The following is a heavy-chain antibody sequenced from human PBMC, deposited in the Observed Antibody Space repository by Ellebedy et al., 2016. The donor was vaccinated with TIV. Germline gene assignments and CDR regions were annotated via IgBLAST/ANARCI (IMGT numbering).Heavy chain of an antibody. D-gene: IGHD3-10*01. CDR2: IYYSGST. CDR1: GGSISSYY. V-gene: IGHV4-59*12. CDR3: AGRRYYYGSGSYYHDY. Sequence: SETLSLXCTVSGGSISSYYWSWIRQPPGKGLEWIGYIYYSGSTNYNPSLKSRVTISVDTSKNQFSLKLSSVTAADTAVYYCAGRRYYYGSGSYYHDYWGQGTLVTVSS. J-gene: IGHJ4*02.